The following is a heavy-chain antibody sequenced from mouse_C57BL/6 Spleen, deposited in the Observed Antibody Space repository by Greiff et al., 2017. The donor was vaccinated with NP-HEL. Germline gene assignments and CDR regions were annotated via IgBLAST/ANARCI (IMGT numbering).Heavy chain of an antibody. V-gene: IGHV10-1*01. CDR1: GFSFNTYA. CDR2: IRSKSNNYAT. D-gene: IGHD2-1*01. Sequence: EVQGVESGGGLVQPKGSLKLSCAASGFSFNTYAMNWVRQAPGKGLEWVARIRSKSNNYATYYADSVKDRFTISRDDSESMLYLQMNNLKTEDTAMYYCVRQGNPAWFAYWGQGTLVTVSA. J-gene: IGHJ3*01. CDR3: VRQGNPAWFAY.